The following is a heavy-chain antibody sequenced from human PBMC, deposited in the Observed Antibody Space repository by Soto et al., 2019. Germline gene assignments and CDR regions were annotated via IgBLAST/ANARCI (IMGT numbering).Heavy chain of an antibody. CDR1: GGTFSSYA. V-gene: IGHV1-69*12. Sequence: QVQLVQSGAEVKKPGSSVKVSCKASGGTFSSYAISWVRQAPGQGLEWMGGIIPIFGTANYAQKLQGRVTITADESTSTAYMELSSLRSEDTAVYYCARRYYYDSSAPFDYWGQGTLVTVSS. CDR2: IIPIFGTA. CDR3: ARRYYYDSSAPFDY. J-gene: IGHJ4*02. D-gene: IGHD3-22*01.